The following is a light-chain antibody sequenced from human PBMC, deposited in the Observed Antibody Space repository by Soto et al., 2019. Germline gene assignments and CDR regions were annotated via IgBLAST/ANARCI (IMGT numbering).Light chain of an antibody. Sequence: QSALTQPRSVSGSPGQSVTISCTGTSTDVGGYNYVSWYQQHPGKVPKLMLYDVSKRPSGVPDRFSGSKSGNTASLTISGLQAEEEADYYCSSYAGRDTLYVFGSGTKVPV. CDR1: STDVGGYNY. V-gene: IGLV2-11*01. CDR3: SSYAGRDTLYV. CDR2: DVS. J-gene: IGLJ1*01.